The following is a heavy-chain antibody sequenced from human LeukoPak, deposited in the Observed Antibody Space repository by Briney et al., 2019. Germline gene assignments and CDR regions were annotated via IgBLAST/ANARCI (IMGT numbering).Heavy chain of an antibody. Sequence: GGSLRLSCAASGFAFSTYWMNWIRQAPGKGLEWVANIKQDGREKYYLDSVKGRFTISRDNAKNSLYLKMSSLRAEDTAVYYCAKPITISGATDGFDIWGQGAKVIVSS. V-gene: IGHV3-7*01. CDR2: IKQDGREK. J-gene: IGHJ3*02. D-gene: IGHD3-3*01. CDR3: AKPITISGATDGFDI. CDR1: GFAFSTYW.